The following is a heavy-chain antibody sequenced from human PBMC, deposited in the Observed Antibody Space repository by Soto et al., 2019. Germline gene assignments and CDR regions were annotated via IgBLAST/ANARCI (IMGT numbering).Heavy chain of an antibody. CDR2: ISSSSSTI. Sequence: GGSLRLSCAASGFTFSSYSMNWVRQAPGKGLEWVSYISSSSSTIYYADSVKGRFTISRDNSKNTLYLQMNSLRAEDTAVYYCAKSEVVGALFYYFDYWGQGTLVTVSS. CDR3: AKSEVVGALFYYFDY. D-gene: IGHD1-26*01. V-gene: IGHV3-48*01. J-gene: IGHJ4*02. CDR1: GFTFSSYS.